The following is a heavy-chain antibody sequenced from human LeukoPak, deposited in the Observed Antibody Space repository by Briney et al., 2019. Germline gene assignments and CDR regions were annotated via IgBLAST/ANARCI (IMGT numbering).Heavy chain of an antibody. CDR1: GASISSGDYY. CDR3: ARAPGAFDY. CDR2: IYHTGSA. V-gene: IGHV4-30-4*01. Sequence: SQTLSLTCTVSGASISSGDYYWTWVRQPPGKGLEWIGYIYHTGSAYYNPSLGSRLAISIDTSRNLFTLNLYSVTVADTAIYYCARAPGAFDYWGQGNLVTVSS. J-gene: IGHJ4*02.